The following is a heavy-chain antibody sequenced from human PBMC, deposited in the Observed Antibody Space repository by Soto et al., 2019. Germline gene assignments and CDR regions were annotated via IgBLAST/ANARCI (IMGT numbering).Heavy chain of an antibody. CDR1: GFTFSSYD. V-gene: IGHV3-13*05. CDR2: IGTAGDP. Sequence: GGSLRLSCAASGFTFSSYDMHWVRQATGKGLGWVSAIGTAGDPYYPGSVKGRLTISRENAKNSLYLQMNSLRAGDTAVYYCARAGGTTVTGLWHFDSWGQGTLVTVSS. J-gene: IGHJ4*02. CDR3: ARAGGTTVTGLWHFDS. D-gene: IGHD4-17*01.